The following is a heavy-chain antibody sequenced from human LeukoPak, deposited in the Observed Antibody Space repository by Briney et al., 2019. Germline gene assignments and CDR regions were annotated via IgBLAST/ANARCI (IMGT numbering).Heavy chain of an antibody. CDR1: GYTFTSYG. CDR2: ISADNGNA. D-gene: IGHD3-10*01. J-gene: IGHJ3*02. V-gene: IGHV1-18*01. CDR3: ARDVLLWFGESILGPDAFDI. Sequence: ASVRLSCKASGYTFTSYGIHWVRHAPGQGLEWMACISADNGNANYAQKVQGRVTITTDNSMSTSYRQLSSLRADDTAVYYCARDVLLWFGESILGPDAFDIWGQGTMVTVSS.